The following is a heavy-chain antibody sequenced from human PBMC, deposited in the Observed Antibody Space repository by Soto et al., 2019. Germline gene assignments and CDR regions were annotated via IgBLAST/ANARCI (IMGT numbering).Heavy chain of an antibody. CDR2: IKQDGSEK. CDR3: ARQLAYNWNYVRKRFDP. D-gene: IGHD1-7*01. V-gene: IGHV3-7*05. CDR1: GFTFSSYW. J-gene: IGHJ5*02. Sequence: EVQLVESGGGLVQPGGSLRLSCAASGFTFSSYWMSWVRQAPGKGLEWVANIKQDGSEKYYVDSVKGRFTISRDNAKNSLYLQMNSLRAEDTAVYYCARQLAYNWNYVRKRFDPWGQGTLVTVSS.